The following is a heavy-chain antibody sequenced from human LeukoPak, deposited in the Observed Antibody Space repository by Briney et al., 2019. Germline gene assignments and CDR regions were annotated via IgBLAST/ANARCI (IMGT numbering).Heavy chain of an antibody. CDR2: IYLDDDK. J-gene: IGHJ3*02. D-gene: IGHD3-10*01. Sequence: SGPTLVNPTQTLTLTCTFSGFSLSTSGVGVGWIRQPPGKALEWLALIYLDDDKRYSPSLKSRLTITKDTSKNQVVLTMPNMDPVDTATYYCAHRSMVRGSSDAFDIWGQGTMVTVSS. V-gene: IGHV2-5*02. CDR3: AHRSMVRGSSDAFDI. CDR1: GFSLSTSGVG.